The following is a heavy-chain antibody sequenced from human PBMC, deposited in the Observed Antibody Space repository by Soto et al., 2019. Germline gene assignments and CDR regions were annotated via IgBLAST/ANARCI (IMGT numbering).Heavy chain of an antibody. V-gene: IGHV1-18*01. J-gene: IGHJ3*02. CDR1: GYTFTSYG. Sequence: ASVKVSCKASGYTFTSYGISWVRQAPGQGLEWMGWISAYNGNTNYAQKLQGRVTMTTDTSTSTAYMELRSLRSDDTAVYYCAVNYCSSSGSYPRSDAFDIWGQGTMVTVSS. D-gene: IGHD2-2*01. CDR3: AVNYCSSSGSYPRSDAFDI. CDR2: ISAYNGNT.